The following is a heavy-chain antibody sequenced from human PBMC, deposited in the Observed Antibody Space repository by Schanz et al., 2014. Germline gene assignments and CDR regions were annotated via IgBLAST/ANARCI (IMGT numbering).Heavy chain of an antibody. CDR1: GFTFRSYA. V-gene: IGHV3-23*04. Sequence: EVHLVESGGGLVQPGGSLRLSCAASGFTFRSYAMSWVRQAPGKGLEWVSVISGSGDHTHYADSVKGRFTISRDTSGNTLYLQMNSLTGEDTAVYYCAKDGVPSPWVCFGGYCYSGGADYWGQGTLVTVSS. CDR3: AKDGVPSPWVCFGGYCYSGGADY. J-gene: IGHJ4*02. CDR2: ISGSGDHT. D-gene: IGHD2-21*02.